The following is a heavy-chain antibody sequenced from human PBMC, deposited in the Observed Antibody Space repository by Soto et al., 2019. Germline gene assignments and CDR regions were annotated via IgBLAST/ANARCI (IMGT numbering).Heavy chain of an antibody. V-gene: IGHV1-69*13. CDR2: IIPIFGTA. D-gene: IGHD1-7*01. J-gene: IGHJ5*02. Sequence: SVKVSCKASGGTFSSYAISWVRQAPGQGLEWMGGIIPIFGTANYAQKFQGRVTITADESTSTAYMELRSLRSEDTAVYYCARAFLNYQWHYYWFDPWCQAILVTVS. CDR1: GGTFSSYA. CDR3: ARAFLNYQWHYYWFDP.